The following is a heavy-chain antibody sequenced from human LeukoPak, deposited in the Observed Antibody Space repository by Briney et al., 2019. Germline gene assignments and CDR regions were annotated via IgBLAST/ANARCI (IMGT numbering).Heavy chain of an antibody. Sequence: SVKVSCKASGGTFSISAITWVRQAPGQGLEWMGRIIPVLNITSYAQKFQGSVTITADTSTSTVYMELSSLRSEETAVYYCARDQGLTAPPPYGLDVWGQGTTVIVSS. J-gene: IGHJ6*02. CDR2: IIPVLNIT. CDR1: GGTFSISA. CDR3: ARDQGLTAPPPYGLDV. V-gene: IGHV1-69*04. D-gene: IGHD5-18*01.